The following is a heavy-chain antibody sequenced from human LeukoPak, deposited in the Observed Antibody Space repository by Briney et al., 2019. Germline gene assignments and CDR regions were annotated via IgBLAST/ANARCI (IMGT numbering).Heavy chain of an antibody. D-gene: IGHD3/OR15-3a*01. J-gene: IGHJ6*02. CDR1: GFIFSTYR. CDR2: ISSGSNTI. CDR3: ARDFELRGNPYYYGMDV. V-gene: IGHV3-48*01. Sequence: GGSLRLSCAASGFIFSTYRMNWVRQAPGKGLEWLSYISSGSNTIFYADSVKGRFTVSRDNAKNSLFLQVNSLRAEDTAVYYCARDFELRGNPYYYGMDVWGQGTTVTVSS.